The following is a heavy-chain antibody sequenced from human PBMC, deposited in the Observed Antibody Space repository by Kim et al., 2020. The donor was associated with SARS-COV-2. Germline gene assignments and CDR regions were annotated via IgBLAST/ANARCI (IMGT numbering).Heavy chain of an antibody. V-gene: IGHV3-30-3*01. Sequence: GGSLRLSCAASGFTFSSYAMHWVRQAPGKGLEWVAVISYDGSNKYYADSVKGRFTISRDNSKNTLYLQMNSLRADDTAVYYCARNAARPHSGAKYYYYMDVWGKGTPVTVSS. J-gene: IGHJ6*03. CDR3: ARNAARPHSGAKYYYYMDV. CDR2: ISYDGSNK. D-gene: IGHD6-6*01. CDR1: GFTFSSYA.